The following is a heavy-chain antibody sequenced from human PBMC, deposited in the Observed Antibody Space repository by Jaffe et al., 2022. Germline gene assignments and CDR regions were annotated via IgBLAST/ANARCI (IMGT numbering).Heavy chain of an antibody. D-gene: IGHD3-3*01. CDR2: IKQDGSEK. CDR3: ARDPGGYDFWSGSNLNWYFDL. V-gene: IGHV3-7*01. J-gene: IGHJ2*01. Sequence: EVQLVESGGGLVQPGGSLRLSCAASGFTFSSYWMSWVRQAPGKGLEWVANIKQDGSEKYYVDSVKGRFTISRDNAKNSLYLQMNSLRAEDTAVYYCARDPGGYDFWSGSNLNWYFDLWGRGTLVTVSS. CDR1: GFTFSSYW.